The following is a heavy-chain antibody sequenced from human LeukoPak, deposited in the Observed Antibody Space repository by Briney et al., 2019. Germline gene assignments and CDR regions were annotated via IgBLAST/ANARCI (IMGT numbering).Heavy chain of an antibody. D-gene: IGHD4-17*01. J-gene: IGHJ4*02. CDR2: IYYSGST. CDR3: AITNDYGEIGY. Sequence: SETLSLTCTVSGGSISTSSYYWGWVRQPPGKGLEWIGSIYYSGSTYYNPSLKSRVTISVDTSKNQFSLKLSSVTAADTAVYYCAITNDYGEIGYWGQGTLVTVSS. V-gene: IGHV4-39*01. CDR1: GGSISTSSYY.